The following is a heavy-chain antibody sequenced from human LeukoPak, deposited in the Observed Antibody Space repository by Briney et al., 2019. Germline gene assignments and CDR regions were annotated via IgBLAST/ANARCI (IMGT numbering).Heavy chain of an antibody. Sequence: TSQTLSLTCTVSGGSISSGGFYCSWIRQHPGQGLEWIGDIYYTGNTYYNLSLTSRVTISVDTSKNQFSLNLSSVTAADTAVYYCASPPLLRTPYFDYWGRGTLVTVSS. CDR2: IYYTGNT. J-gene: IGHJ4*02. CDR1: GGSISSGGFY. CDR3: ASPPLLRTPYFDY. D-gene: IGHD3-22*01. V-gene: IGHV4-31*03.